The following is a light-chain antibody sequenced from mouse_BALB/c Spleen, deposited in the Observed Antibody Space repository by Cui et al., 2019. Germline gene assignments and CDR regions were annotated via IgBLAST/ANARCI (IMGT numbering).Light chain of an antibody. V-gene: IGKV4-72*01. CDR2: ATS. CDR1: SSLSY. Sequence: QLVLSQSPAILSASPGEKVTMTCMASSSLSYMHWYQQKPGSSHKPWIYATSNLASGVPARFSGSGSGTCYSLAISRVEAEDAATYYCQQWSSNPPTFGAGTKLELK. J-gene: IGKJ5*01. CDR3: QQWSSNPPT.